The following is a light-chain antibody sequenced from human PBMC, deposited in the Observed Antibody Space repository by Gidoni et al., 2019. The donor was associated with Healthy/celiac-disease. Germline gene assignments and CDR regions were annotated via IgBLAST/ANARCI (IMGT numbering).Light chain of an antibody. CDR3: QQSYSTLKT. CDR1: QSISSY. CDR2: AAS. Sequence: DIQMTQSPSSLSASVGDRVTITCRASQSISSYLNWYQQKPGKAPKLLIYAASSLQSGVPSRFSGSGSGTDFTLTISSLQPEDFATYYCQQSYSTLKTFXPXTKVDIK. V-gene: IGKV1-39*01. J-gene: IGKJ3*01.